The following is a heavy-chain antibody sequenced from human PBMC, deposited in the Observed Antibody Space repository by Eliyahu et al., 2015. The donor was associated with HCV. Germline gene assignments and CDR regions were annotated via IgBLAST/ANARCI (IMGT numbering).Heavy chain of an antibody. CDR2: TYYDGSNH. CDR3: ARDRDCTSTSCYTNAFDI. CDR1: GFAFSSFA. Sequence: QVQLVESGGGVVXPGRSLRXXCAASGFAFSSFAXNWVRXAPGKGLGWVAITYYDGSNHNYADSVKGRFTISRDNSKKTLYLQMNSLRADDTAVYYCARDRDCTSTSCYTNAFDIWGQGTMVIVSS. J-gene: IGHJ3*02. D-gene: IGHD2-2*02. V-gene: IGHV3-33*01.